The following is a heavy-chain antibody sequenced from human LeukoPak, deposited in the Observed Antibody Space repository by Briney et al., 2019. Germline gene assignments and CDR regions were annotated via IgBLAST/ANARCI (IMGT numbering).Heavy chain of an antibody. CDR1: AGTFSNYA. V-gene: IGHV1-69*13. D-gene: IGHD5-18*01. CDR3: ARAPDTAMVAYYYYYMDV. Sequence: SVKVSGKASAGTFSNYAISWVRQAPGQGLEWMGGIIPIFGTANYAQKFQGRVTITADESTSTAYMELSSLRSEDTAVYYCARAPDTAMVAYYYYYMDVWGKGTTVTVSS. J-gene: IGHJ6*03. CDR2: IIPIFGTA.